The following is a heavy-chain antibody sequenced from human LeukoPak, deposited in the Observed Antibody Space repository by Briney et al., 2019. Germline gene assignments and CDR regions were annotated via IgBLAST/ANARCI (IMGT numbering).Heavy chain of an antibody. Sequence: ASVKVSCKASGYTFTGYYMHWVRQAPGQGLEWMGWMNPNSGNTGYAQKFQGRVTMTRNTSISTAYMELSSLRSEDTAVYYCARGVGGYSYRYWFDPWGQGTLVTVSS. D-gene: IGHD5-18*01. CDR2: MNPNSGNT. CDR1: GYTFTGYY. CDR3: ARGVGGYSYRYWFDP. J-gene: IGHJ5*02. V-gene: IGHV1-8*02.